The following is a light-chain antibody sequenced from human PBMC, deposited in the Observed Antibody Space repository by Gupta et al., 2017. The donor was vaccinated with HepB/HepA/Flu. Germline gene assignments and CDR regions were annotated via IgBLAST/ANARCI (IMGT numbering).Light chain of an antibody. J-gene: IGLJ2*01. Sequence: QSALTQPASLSGSPGQSIPLSCTGTSSDYVSWYQQYPGKAPKLLIYNVSDRPSGVSHRFSGSKSGNTASLSISGLQTEDEAYYYCSSYTYTTTLVVFGGGTKLTVL. CDR3: SSYTYTTTLVV. V-gene: IGLV2-14*03. CDR1: SSDY. CDR2: NVS.